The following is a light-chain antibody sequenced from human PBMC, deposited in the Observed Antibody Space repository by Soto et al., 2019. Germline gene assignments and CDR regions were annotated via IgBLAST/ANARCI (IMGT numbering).Light chain of an antibody. CDR1: QSISEF. J-gene: IGKJ4*01. V-gene: IGKV3-11*01. CDR2: EAS. Sequence: VVLTQSPATLSLSPGERATLSCRASQSISEFLAWYQQKPGQAPGLLIYEASTRATGIPARFSGSGSGTDFTLTISSLEPEDFAVYYCQQHANWPLTFGGGTKVDIK. CDR3: QQHANWPLT.